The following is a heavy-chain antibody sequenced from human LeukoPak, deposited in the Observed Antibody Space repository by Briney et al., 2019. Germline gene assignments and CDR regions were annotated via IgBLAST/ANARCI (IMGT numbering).Heavy chain of an antibody. CDR1: GFTFSNYA. D-gene: IGHD4-23*01. Sequence: GGSLRLSCAASGFTFSNYAMSWGRQTQGKGLEWVSGISGSGGRRNYEDSLKGRFTISRDNSKNTLYLQVNSLRAEDTALYYCAKATIAATVVTPLDYWGQGTQVTVSS. CDR3: AKATIAATVVTPLDY. V-gene: IGHV3-23*01. CDR2: ISGSGGRR. J-gene: IGHJ4*02.